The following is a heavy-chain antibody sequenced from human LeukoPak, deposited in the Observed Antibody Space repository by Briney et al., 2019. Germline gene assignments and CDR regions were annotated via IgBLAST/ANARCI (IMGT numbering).Heavy chain of an antibody. CDR3: ARDTQYYYDSSGLVPFDP. J-gene: IGHJ5*02. V-gene: IGHV1-46*01. CDR2: INPSGGST. D-gene: IGHD3-22*01. CDR1: GYTFTSYY. Sequence: GASVKVSCKASGYTFTSYYMHWVRQAPGQGLEWMGIINPSGGSTSYAQKFQGRVTMTTDTSTSTAYMELRSLRSDDTAVYYCARDTQYYYDSSGLVPFDPWGQGTLVTVSS.